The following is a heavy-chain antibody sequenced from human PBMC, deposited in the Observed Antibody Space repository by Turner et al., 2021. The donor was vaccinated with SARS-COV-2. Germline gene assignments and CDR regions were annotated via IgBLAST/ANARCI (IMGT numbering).Heavy chain of an antibody. V-gene: IGHV1-24*01. CDR3: ATAPPIAAAGRWFDP. D-gene: IGHD6-13*01. Sequence: QVQLVQSGAEVKKPGASVNVPCNVSGYTLTELSMHWVRQAPGKGLEWMGGFDPEDGETIYAQKVQGRVTMTEDTSTDTAYMELSSLRSEDTAVYYWATAPPIAAAGRWFDPWGQGTLVTVSS. CDR2: FDPEDGET. J-gene: IGHJ5*02. CDR1: GYTLTELS.